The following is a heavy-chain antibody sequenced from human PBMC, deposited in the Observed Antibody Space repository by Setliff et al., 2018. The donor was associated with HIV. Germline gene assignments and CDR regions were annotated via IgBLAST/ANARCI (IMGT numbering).Heavy chain of an antibody. CDR3: ARAGGGATDQAFDI. V-gene: IGHV1-46*01. D-gene: IGHD2-2*01. Sequence: ASVKVSCTAFGYTLTSYFLHWVRQAPGQGLEWLGIIDPNGGATNNAQKLQGRLTVTTDTSTGTLYMELSNLRSDDSAVYYCARAGGGATDQAFDIWGQGTMVTVS. J-gene: IGHJ3*02. CDR1: GYTLTSYF. CDR2: IDPNGGAT.